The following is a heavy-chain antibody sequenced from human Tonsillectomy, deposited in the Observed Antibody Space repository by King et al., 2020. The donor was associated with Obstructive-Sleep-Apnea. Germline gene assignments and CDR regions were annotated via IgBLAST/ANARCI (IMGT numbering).Heavy chain of an antibody. D-gene: IGHD3-10*01. J-gene: IGHJ6*02. V-gene: IGHV3-30-3*01. CDR1: GFAFNTYA. CDR2: ISYDGSDR. Sequence: VQLVESGGGVVQPGRSLRLSCAASGFAFNTYALHWVRQAPGKGLQWITVISYDGSDRYYADSVKGRFTVSRDNSKNTLYLQMNSLRGEDTAVYYCARTPYCSGSNMDVWGRGATVTVSS. CDR3: ARTPYCSGSNMDV.